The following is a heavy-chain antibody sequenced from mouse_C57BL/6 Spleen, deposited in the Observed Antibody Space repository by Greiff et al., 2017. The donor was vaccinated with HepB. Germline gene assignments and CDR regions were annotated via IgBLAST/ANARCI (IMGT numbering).Heavy chain of an antibody. J-gene: IGHJ4*01. V-gene: IGHV3-6*01. CDR2: ISYDGSN. CDR3: ARGGQTTRYAMDY. CDR1: GYSITSGYY. Sequence: VQLKESGPGLVKPSQSLSLTCSVTGYSITSGYYWNWIRQFPGNKLEWMGYISYDGSNNYNPSLKNRISITRDTSKNQFFLMLNSVTTEDTATYYCARGGQTTRYAMDYWGQGTSVTVSS. D-gene: IGHD1-1*01.